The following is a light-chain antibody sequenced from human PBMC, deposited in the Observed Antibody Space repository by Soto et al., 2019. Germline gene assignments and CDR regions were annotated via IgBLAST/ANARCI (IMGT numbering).Light chain of an antibody. J-gene: IGKJ2*01. V-gene: IGKV1-39*01. CDR2: AAS. Sequence: DIQMTQSPMSLSASVGDRVTITCRASQSINSYLNWYQQKPGKAPKLLIYAASSLQSGVPSRFSGSGSGIDFTLTISSLQPEDFATYYCQQSFSKFLYTFGQGTKLEIK. CDR1: QSINSY. CDR3: QQSFSKFLYT.